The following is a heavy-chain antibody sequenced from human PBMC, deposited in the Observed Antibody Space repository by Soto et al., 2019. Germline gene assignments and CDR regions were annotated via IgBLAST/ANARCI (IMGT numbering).Heavy chain of an antibody. CDR2: MNPNSGNT. CDR1: GYTFTSYD. V-gene: IGHV1-8*01. D-gene: IGHD6-13*01. CDR3: ARGREQPYYYYYGMDV. J-gene: IGHJ6*02. Sequence: ASVKVSCKASGYTFTSYDINWVRQATGQGLEWMGWMNPNSGNTGYAQKFQGRVTMTRNTSISTAYMELSSLRSEDTAVYYCARGREQPYYYYYGMDVWGQGTTVTVSS.